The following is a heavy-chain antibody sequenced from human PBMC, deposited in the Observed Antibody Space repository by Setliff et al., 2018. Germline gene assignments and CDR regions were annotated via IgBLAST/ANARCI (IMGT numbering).Heavy chain of an antibody. D-gene: IGHD5-18*01. CDR1: GYSISSGYY. J-gene: IGHJ4*02. CDR2: IYHSGST. CDR3: ASSRGQLRYSYGPNWSGALGPN. V-gene: IGHV4-38-2*01. Sequence: SETLSLTCAVSGYSISSGYYWGWIRQPPGKGLEWIGSIYHSGSTYYNPSLKSRVTISVDTSKNQFSLKLSSVTAADTAVYYCASSRGQLRYSYGPNWSGALGPNWGQGTLVTVSS.